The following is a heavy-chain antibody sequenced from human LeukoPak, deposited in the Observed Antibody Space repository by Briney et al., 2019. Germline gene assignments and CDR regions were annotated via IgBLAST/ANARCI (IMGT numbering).Heavy chain of an antibody. CDR3: ARGELREAGYFDY. CDR2: IDPSGEST. V-gene: IGHV1-46*01. CDR1: GFTFTNYY. D-gene: IGHD1-7*01. Sequence: GASVKVSCKASGFTFTNYYMHWVRQAPGQGLERMGIIDPSGESTTNAPKFQGRVTMTRDTSTSTVHLELRSLNSEDTAVYYCARGELREAGYFDYWGQGTLVTVSS. J-gene: IGHJ4*02.